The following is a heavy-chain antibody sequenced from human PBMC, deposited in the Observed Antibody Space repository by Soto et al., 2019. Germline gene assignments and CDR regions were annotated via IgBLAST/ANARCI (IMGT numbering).Heavy chain of an antibody. J-gene: IGHJ6*02. CDR1: GGTFSSYA. D-gene: IGHD2-2*01. CDR2: IIPISGTA. V-gene: IGHV1-69*01. CDR3: ARSQGSSTSLEIYYYYYYGMDV. Sequence: QVQLVQSGAEVKKSGSSVKVSCKASGGTFSSYAISWVRQAPGQGLEWMGGIIPISGTANYAQKFQGRVTITADESTSTAYMELSSLRSEDTAVYYCARSQGSSTSLEIYYYYYYGMDVWGQGTTVTVSS.